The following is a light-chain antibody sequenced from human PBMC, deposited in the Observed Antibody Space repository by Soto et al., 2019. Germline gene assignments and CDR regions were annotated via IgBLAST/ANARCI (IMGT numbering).Light chain of an antibody. J-gene: IGLJ1*01. CDR1: SSDVGSYNL. Sequence: QSALPQPASVSGSPGQAITIYCTGTSSDVGSYNLVSWYQQHPGKAPKLTIYEGSKRPSGVSNRFSGSKSGNTASLTISGLQAEDEADYYCCSYAGSSTYVFGTGTKVTVL. CDR3: CSYAGSSTYV. V-gene: IGLV2-23*01. CDR2: EGS.